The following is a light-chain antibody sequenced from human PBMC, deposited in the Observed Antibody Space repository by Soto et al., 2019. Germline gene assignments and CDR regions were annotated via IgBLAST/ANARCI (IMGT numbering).Light chain of an antibody. V-gene: IGLV1-40*01. Sequence: QSVLTQPPSVSGAPGQRVTISCTGSSSNIGAGYDVHWYQQLPGTAPKLLIYGNNNRPSGVPDRFSGSKSGTSASLAITGLQAEDEADYYCQSYDSSLSGWVFGGGSKSPS. CDR2: GNN. J-gene: IGLJ3*02. CDR1: SSNIGAGYD. CDR3: QSYDSSLSGWV.